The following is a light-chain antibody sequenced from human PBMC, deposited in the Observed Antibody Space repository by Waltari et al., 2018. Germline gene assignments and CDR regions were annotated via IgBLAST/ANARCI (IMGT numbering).Light chain of an antibody. CDR3: QQYYSPPYT. Sequence: DIEMTQSPDSLSVSLGERVTISCQTSQSIFSNSNNKNYLAWYQHKSGQPPKLLIYWASTRESGVPDRFSGSGSGTDFTLTIGSLQAEDVAVYYCQQYYSPPYTFGQGTKLEIK. V-gene: IGKV4-1*01. J-gene: IGKJ2*01. CDR1: QSIFSNSNNKNY. CDR2: WAS.